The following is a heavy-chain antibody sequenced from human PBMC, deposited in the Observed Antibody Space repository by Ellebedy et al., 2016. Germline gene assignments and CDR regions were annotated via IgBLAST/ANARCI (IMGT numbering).Heavy chain of an antibody. CDR1: GGSFSGYY. V-gene: IGHV4-34*01. D-gene: IGHD2-2*01. J-gene: IGHJ6*03. CDR3: ARLGYCSSTSCDYYYYMDV. Sequence: SETLSLXCAVYGGSFSGYYWSWIRQPPGKGLEWIGEINHSGSTNYNPSLKSRVTISVDTSKNQFSLKLSSVTAADTAVYYCARLGYCSSTSCDYYYYMDVWGKGTTVTVSS. CDR2: INHSGST.